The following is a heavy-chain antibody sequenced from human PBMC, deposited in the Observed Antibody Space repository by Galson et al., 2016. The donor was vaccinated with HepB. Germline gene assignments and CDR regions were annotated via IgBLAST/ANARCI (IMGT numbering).Heavy chain of an antibody. CDR3: ATEDLSSPGNGALDI. V-gene: IGHV3-53*01. Sequence: SLRLSCAASGLIVSANYLTWVRQAPGKGLEGVSVIYSDGRPYYSDSVRGRFTISRDNSKNTLYLEMNSLRAEDTAVYYCATEDLSSPGNGALDIWGQGAMVTVSS. J-gene: IGHJ3*02. CDR1: GLIVSANY. D-gene: IGHD6-13*01. CDR2: IYSDGRP.